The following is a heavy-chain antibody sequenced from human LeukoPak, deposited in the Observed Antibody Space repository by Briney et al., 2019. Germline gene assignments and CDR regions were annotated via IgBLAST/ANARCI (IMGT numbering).Heavy chain of an antibody. D-gene: IGHD3-3*01. CDR2: IESSTDGGTT. CDR3: TTSPGITVFGVVTDY. V-gene: IGHV3-15*04. CDR1: GPTFRNAF. Sequence: GGSLRLSCAASGPTFRNAFMNWVRRAPGKGLEWVGRIESSTDGGTTDYAAPVKGRFTMSRDDSKNTLYLQMNNVKTEDTGVYYCTTSPGITVFGVVTDYWGQGTLVIVSS. J-gene: IGHJ4*02.